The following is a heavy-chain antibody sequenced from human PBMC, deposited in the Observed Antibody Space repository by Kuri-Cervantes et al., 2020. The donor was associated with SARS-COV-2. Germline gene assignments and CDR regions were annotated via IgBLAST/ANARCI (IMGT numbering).Heavy chain of an antibody. CDR1: GYTFISYG. CDR3: ARDLQRGTFDI. D-gene: IGHD1-14*01. Sequence: ASVKVSCKASGYTFISYGISWVRQAPGQGLEWMGWISAYNTHTKYAQKVQGRVTMTTDTTTSTAYMELRGLRSDDTAVYYCARDLQRGTFDIWGQGTMVTVSS. CDR2: ISAYNTHT. J-gene: IGHJ3*02. V-gene: IGHV1-18*01.